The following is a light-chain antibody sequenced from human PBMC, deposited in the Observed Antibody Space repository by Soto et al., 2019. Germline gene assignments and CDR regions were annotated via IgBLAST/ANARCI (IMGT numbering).Light chain of an antibody. J-gene: IGKJ1*01. CDR3: QHMRT. Sequence: DIQMTQSPSTLSASVGDRVTITCRASQTITRWMAWYQQKPGKAPKLLIYDASTLESGVPSRFSGSRSGTEFTLTISSLQPDDFGSYYCQHMRTFGQGTKVDIK. CDR1: QTITRW. CDR2: DAS. V-gene: IGKV1-5*01.